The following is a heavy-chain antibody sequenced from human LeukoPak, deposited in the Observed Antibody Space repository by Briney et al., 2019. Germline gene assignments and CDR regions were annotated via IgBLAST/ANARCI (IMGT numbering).Heavy chain of an antibody. CDR1: GGSISSSSYY. D-gene: IGHD3-22*01. CDR3: ARVSSGYYGTNAFDI. V-gene: IGHV4-39*07. J-gene: IGHJ3*02. CDR2: IYYSVST. Sequence: SETLSLTCTVSGGSISSSSYYWGWIRQPPGKGLEWIGSIYYSVSTYFNPSLKSRVTISVDTSKNQFSLKLSSVTAADTAVYYCARVSSGYYGTNAFDIWGQGTMVTVSS.